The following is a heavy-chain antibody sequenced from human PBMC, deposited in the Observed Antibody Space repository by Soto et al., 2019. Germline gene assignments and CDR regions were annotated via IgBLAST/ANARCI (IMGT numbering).Heavy chain of an antibody. J-gene: IGHJ5*02. CDR3: VNGGGGGLFDP. V-gene: IGHV3-11*06. Sequence: PGGSLRLSCAGSGFTFGDSYMSWIRQAPGKGLEWLSYVSPGSRYPAYADSVKGRFTISRDNAKRSLYLQMMSLTAEDTAIYDCVNGGGGGLFDPWGQGTMVTVSS. D-gene: IGHD2-15*01. CDR2: VSPGSRYP. CDR1: GFTFGDSY.